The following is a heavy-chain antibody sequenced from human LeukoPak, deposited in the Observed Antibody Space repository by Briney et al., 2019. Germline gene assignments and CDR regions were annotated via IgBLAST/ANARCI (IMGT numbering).Heavy chain of an antibody. CDR2: VRYDGSQK. CDR3: AVIRDYDSTVKDY. V-gene: IGHV3-30*02. D-gene: IGHD3-22*01. J-gene: IGHJ4*02. CDR1: GFTFSNYG. Sequence: PGGSLRLSCAASGFTFSNYGIHWVRQAPGKGLEWVAFVRYDGSQKNYADSVRGRFTISRDNSKNTLYLQMNSLRAEDTAVYYCAVIRDYDSTVKDYWGQGTPVTVSS.